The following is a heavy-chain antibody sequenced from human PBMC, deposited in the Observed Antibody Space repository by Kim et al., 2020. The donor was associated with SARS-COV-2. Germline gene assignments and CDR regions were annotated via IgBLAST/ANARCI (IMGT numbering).Heavy chain of an antibody. V-gene: IGHV3-23*01. Sequence: GGSLRLSCAASGFPFSSYAMSWVRQAPGKGLEWLSTISNRESGDYPHYANSVKGRFTISRDNSKSTLYLQMNSLRAEDTAVYYCVRDLTYNYAYWGQGTLVTVSS. CDR3: VRDLTYNYAY. CDR2: ISNRESGDYP. J-gene: IGHJ4*02. D-gene: IGHD5-18*01. CDR1: GFPFSSYA.